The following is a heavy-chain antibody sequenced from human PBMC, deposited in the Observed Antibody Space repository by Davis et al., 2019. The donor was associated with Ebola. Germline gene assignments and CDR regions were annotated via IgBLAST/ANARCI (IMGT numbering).Heavy chain of an antibody. V-gene: IGHV1-24*01. CDR3: AIGGRAGGFDY. J-gene: IGHJ4*02. CDR1: GDTFSSYT. CDR2: FDPEDGER. Sequence: AASVKVSCKASGDTFSSYTIAWVRQAPGKGLEWMGRFDPEDGERIYAQKFQGRVTMTDDTSTDTAYMKLTSLKYEDTAVYYCAIGGRAGGFDYWGQGTLVTVSS.